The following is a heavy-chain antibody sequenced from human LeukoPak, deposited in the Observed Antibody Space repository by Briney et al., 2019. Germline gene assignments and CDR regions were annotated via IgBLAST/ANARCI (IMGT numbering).Heavy chain of an antibody. V-gene: IGHV3-21*01. Sequence: GGSLRLSCAASGFTFSTYSMNWVRQAPGRGLEWVSSISSSSTYIHYADSVKGRFTVSRDNAKNSLYLQMNSLRAEDTAVYYCARDQTTYLTTTEYKWFDPWGQGTLVTVSS. D-gene: IGHD1-1*01. CDR3: ARDQTTYLTTTEYKWFDP. J-gene: IGHJ5*02. CDR2: ISSSSTYI. CDR1: GFTFSTYS.